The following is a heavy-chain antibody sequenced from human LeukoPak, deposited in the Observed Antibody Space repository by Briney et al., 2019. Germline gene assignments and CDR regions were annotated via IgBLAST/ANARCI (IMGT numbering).Heavy chain of an antibody. Sequence: SETLSLTCTVSGDSINTNYWTWIRQPAGKRLEWIGRIYTSGSTNYNPSLKSRVTMSVDTSKNQFSLKLRSATAADTAVYYCAKVAEGSGRYFPDSWGQGTLVTVSS. V-gene: IGHV4-4*07. CDR2: IYTSGST. D-gene: IGHD3-10*01. J-gene: IGHJ4*02. CDR3: AKVAEGSGRYFPDS. CDR1: GDSINTNY.